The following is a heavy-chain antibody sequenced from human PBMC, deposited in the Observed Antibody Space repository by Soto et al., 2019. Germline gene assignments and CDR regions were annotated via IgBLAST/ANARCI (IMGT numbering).Heavy chain of an antibody. V-gene: IGHV3-30-3*01. CDR2: ISYDGSNK. CDR3: ARDLGYYTGYYYYGMDV. Sequence: PGGALSLSSAASGFTFSSYAMHCVRQAPGKGLEWVAVISYDGSNKYYADSVKGRFTISRDNSKNTLYLQMNSLRAEDTAVYYCARDLGYYTGYYYYGMDVWGQGTTVTVSS. D-gene: IGHD3-3*01. CDR1: GFTFSSYA. J-gene: IGHJ6*02.